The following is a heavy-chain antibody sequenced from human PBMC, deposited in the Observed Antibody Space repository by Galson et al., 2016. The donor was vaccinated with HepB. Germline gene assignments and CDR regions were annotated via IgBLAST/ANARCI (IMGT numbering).Heavy chain of an antibody. Sequence: SVKVSCKASGYRFRDYDVSWVRQAPGQGLEWMGWINPDSGNTGYAQRLRGRIDMTSGASINTAYLELHSLRSEDTAVYYCARAIRNRLLSEYWGRGTIVTVSS. CDR2: INPDSGNT. D-gene: IGHD1-14*01. J-gene: IGHJ3*01. V-gene: IGHV1-8*01. CDR3: ARAIRNRLLSEY. CDR1: GYRFRDYD.